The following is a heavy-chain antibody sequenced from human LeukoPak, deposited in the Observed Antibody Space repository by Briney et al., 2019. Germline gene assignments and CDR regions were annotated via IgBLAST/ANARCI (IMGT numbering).Heavy chain of an antibody. Sequence: SETLSLTCAVFRGSITNSSCYWGWIRQPPGKGLEWIGGIYYTGTTYYSPSLNSRITISMDTPKNQFSLRLASETAADTALYYCARRAVVPAAVSYFDNWGQGTLVTVSS. CDR3: ARRAVVPAAVSYFDN. CDR1: RGSITNSSCY. CDR2: IYYTGTT. D-gene: IGHD2-2*01. J-gene: IGHJ4*02. V-gene: IGHV4-39*01.